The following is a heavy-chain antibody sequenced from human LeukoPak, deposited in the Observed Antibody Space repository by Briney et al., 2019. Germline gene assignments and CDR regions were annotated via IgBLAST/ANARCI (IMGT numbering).Heavy chain of an antibody. CDR1: GGSISSYY. Sequence: SGTLSLTCTVSGGSISSYYWSWIRQPAGKGLEWIGHIYTSESSNYNPSLKSRVTMSVDTSKNQFSLKLTSVTAADTAIYYCARGWGWNDPFDYWGQGTLVTVSS. CDR2: IYTSESS. CDR3: ARGWGWNDPFDY. D-gene: IGHD1-1*01. V-gene: IGHV4-4*07. J-gene: IGHJ4*02.